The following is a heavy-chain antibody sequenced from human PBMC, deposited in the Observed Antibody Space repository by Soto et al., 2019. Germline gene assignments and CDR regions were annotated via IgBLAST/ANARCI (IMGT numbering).Heavy chain of an antibody. V-gene: IGHV3-23*01. CDR3: AKDPSYSYGFNYYYGMDV. CDR1: GFTFSSYA. Sequence: GGSLRLSCVASGFTFSSYAMSWVRQAPGKGLEWVSAISGSGGSTYYADSVKGRFTISRDNSKNTLYLQMNSLRAEDTAVYYRAKDPSYSYGFNYYYGMDVWGQGTTVTVSS. J-gene: IGHJ6*02. CDR2: ISGSGGST. D-gene: IGHD5-18*01.